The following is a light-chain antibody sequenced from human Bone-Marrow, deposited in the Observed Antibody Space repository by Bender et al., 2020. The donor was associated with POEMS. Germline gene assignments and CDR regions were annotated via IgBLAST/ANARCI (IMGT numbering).Light chain of an antibody. CDR1: SSNIGAHA. V-gene: IGLV1-44*01. Sequence: QSVLTQPPSASGTPGQRVTISCSGGSSNIGAHAVNWYQHLPGTAPKLLIYSSHRRPSEVPDRFSGSRSGTSASLAISGLQSEDEGDYYCCSYAGSDTYVVFGGGTKLTVL. CDR3: CSYAGSDTYVV. CDR2: SSH. J-gene: IGLJ2*01.